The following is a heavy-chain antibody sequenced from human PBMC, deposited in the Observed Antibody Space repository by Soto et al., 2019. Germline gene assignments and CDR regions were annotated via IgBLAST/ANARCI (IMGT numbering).Heavy chain of an antibody. CDR2: INPNSGGK. CDR1: GYTFTGYY. CDR3: ARTLAYGGVIYFDI. J-gene: IGHJ4*01. D-gene: IGHD3-16*01. V-gene: IGHV1-2*02. Sequence: ASVKVSCKASGYTFTGYYIHWVRQAPGQGLQWMGWINPNSGGKNYAQEFQDRVTMTRDTSISTAYMELSRLTYDDTAVYYCARTLAYGGVIYFDIWGHGTLVTV.